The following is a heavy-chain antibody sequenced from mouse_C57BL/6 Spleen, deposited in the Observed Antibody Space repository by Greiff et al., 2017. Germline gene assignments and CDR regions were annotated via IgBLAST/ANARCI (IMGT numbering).Heavy chain of an antibody. V-gene: IGHV1-81*01. Sequence: QVQLQQSGAELARPGASVKLSCKASGYTFTSYGISWVKQRTGQGLEWIGEIYPRSGNTYYNEKFKGKATLTADKSSSTAYMELRSLTSEDSAVYFCARSGGSYGSSHYYAMDYWGQGTSVTVSS. D-gene: IGHD1-1*01. CDR1: GYTFTSYG. CDR3: ARSGGSYGSSHYYAMDY. CDR2: IYPRSGNT. J-gene: IGHJ4*01.